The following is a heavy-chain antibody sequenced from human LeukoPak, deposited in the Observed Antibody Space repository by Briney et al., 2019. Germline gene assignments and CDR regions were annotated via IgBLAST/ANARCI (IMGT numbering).Heavy chain of an antibody. J-gene: IGHJ6*02. Sequence: GGSLRLSCSASGFTLSSYPMHWVRQAPGKGLEWVAVISYDGSNKYYTDSVKGRFTISRDNSKNTLYVQMNSLRAEDTAVYYCAGDRRSCSSTSCLHNYYYYYGMDVWGQGTTVTVSS. V-gene: IGHV3-30*04. D-gene: IGHD2-2*01. CDR1: GFTLSSYP. CDR3: AGDRRSCSSTSCLHNYYYYYGMDV. CDR2: ISYDGSNK.